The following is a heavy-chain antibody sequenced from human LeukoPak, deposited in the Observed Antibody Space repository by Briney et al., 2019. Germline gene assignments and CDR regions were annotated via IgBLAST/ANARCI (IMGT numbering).Heavy chain of an antibody. J-gene: IGHJ4*02. Sequence: PGGSLRLSCAASGFTFSNYNMNWVRRAPGKGLEWVSSISSSSSYIYYADSVRGRFTISRDNARNSLHLQMNSLRAEDTAVYYCARGKPGVGASLDYWGQGSLVTVSS. CDR2: ISSSSSYI. CDR1: GFTFSNYN. V-gene: IGHV3-21*01. D-gene: IGHD1-26*01. CDR3: ARGKPGVGASLDY.